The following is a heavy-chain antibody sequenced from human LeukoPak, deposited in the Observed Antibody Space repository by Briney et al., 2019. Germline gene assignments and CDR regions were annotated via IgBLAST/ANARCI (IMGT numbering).Heavy chain of an antibody. CDR1: GGSISSYY. V-gene: IGHV4-59*01. J-gene: IGHJ3*02. D-gene: IGHD3-3*01. Sequence: SETLSLTCTVSGGSISSYYWSWIRQPPGKGLEWIGYIYYSGSTNYNPSLKSRVTISVDTSKNQFPLKLSSVTAADTAVYYCARQYLAGYDFWSGPHAFDIWGQGTMVTVSS. CDR3: ARQYLAGYDFWSGPHAFDI. CDR2: IYYSGST.